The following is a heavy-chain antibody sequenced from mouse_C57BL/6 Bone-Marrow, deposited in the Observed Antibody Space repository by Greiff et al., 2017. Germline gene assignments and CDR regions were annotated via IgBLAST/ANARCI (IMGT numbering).Heavy chain of an antibody. V-gene: IGHV1-81*01. Sequence: VQLQESGAELARPGASVKLSCKASGYTFTSYGISWVKQRTGQGLEWIGEIYPRSGNTYYNEKFKGKATLTADKSSSTAYMELRSLTSEDSAVYFCASSYYSNSHFDYWGQGTTLTVSS. D-gene: IGHD2-5*01. CDR1: GYTFTSYG. J-gene: IGHJ2*01. CDR3: ASSYYSNSHFDY. CDR2: IYPRSGNT.